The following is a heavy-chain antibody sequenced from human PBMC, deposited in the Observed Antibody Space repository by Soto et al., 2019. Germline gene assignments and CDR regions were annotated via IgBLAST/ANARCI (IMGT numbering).Heavy chain of an antibody. CDR1: GGSISSYY. CDR2: IYYSGST. V-gene: IGHV4-59*01. D-gene: IGHD2-21*01. Sequence: LETLSLTCPVSGGSISSYYWSWIRQPPGKGLEWIGYIYYSGSTNYNPSLKSRVTISVDTSKNQFSLKLSSVTAADTAVYYCARGNVVAIDYWGQGTLVTVSS. J-gene: IGHJ4*02. CDR3: ARGNVVAIDY.